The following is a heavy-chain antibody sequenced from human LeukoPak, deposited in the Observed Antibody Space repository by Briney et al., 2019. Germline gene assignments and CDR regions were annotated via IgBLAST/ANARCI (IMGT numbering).Heavy chain of an antibody. Sequence: GGSLRLSCAASGFTFSSYAMSWVRQAPGKGLEWVSGLTSGGGSTYYADSVKGRFTIYRDNSKNTLYLQMNSLRAEDTALYYCAKDGMHLNAAFDTWGLGTMVTVSS. J-gene: IGHJ3*02. D-gene: IGHD1-26*01. CDR3: AKDGMHLNAAFDT. CDR1: GFTFSSYA. V-gene: IGHV3-23*01. CDR2: LTSGGGST.